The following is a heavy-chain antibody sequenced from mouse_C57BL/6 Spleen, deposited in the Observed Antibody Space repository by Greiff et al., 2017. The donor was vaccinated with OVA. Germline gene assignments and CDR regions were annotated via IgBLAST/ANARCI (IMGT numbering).Heavy chain of an antibody. J-gene: IGHJ4*01. V-gene: IGHV5-17*01. Sequence: EVQGVESGGGLVKPGGSLKLSCAASGFTFSDYGMHWVRQAPEKGLEWVAYISSGSSTIYYADTVKGRFTISRDNAKDTLFLQMTSLRSEDTAMYYCAKNDGFYAMDYWGQGTSVTVSS. CDR2: ISSGSSTI. CDR1: GFTFSDYG. CDR3: AKNDGFYAMDY. D-gene: IGHD2-3*01.